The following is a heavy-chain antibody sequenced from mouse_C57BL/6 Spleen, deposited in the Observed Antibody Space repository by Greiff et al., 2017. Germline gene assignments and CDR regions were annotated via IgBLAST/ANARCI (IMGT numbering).Heavy chain of an antibody. Sequence: QVQLQQPGAELVMPGASVKLSCKASGYTFTSYWMHWVKQRPGQGLEWIGEIDPSDSYTNYNQKFKGKSTLTVDKSSSTAYMQLSSLTSEDSAVYYCARARYYYGSSYPWYFDVWGTGTTVTVSS. J-gene: IGHJ1*03. CDR1: GYTFTSYW. D-gene: IGHD1-1*01. V-gene: IGHV1-69*01. CDR3: ARARYYYGSSYPWYFDV. CDR2: IDPSDSYT.